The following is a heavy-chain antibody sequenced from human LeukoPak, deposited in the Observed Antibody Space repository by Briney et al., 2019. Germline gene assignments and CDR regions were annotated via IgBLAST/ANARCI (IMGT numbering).Heavy chain of an antibody. CDR2: IYYSGST. Sequence: SETLSLTCTDSGGSLCNHYSSWIRQAPGKGLEWIGYIYYSGSTNYNPSLKSRVTISVGTSKNQFSLKLNSVTAADTAVYYCERDSAYNYGYDYWGQGTLVTVSS. CDR3: ERDSAYNYGYDY. J-gene: IGHJ4*02. D-gene: IGHD1-1*01. CDR1: GGSLCNHY. V-gene: IGHV4-59*11.